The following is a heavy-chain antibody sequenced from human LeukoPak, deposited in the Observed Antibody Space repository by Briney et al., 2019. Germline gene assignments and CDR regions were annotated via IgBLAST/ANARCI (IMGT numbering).Heavy chain of an antibody. J-gene: IGHJ2*01. V-gene: IGHV3-66*01. D-gene: IGHD4-17*01. CDR3: ASNTSVTGRWYFDL. CDR1: GFTVSSNY. CDR2: IYSGGDT. Sequence: PGGSLSLTCAASGFTVSSNYMSWVRQAPGKGLEWVAVIYSGGDTYYADSVKGRFTISRGNSENTLYLQMNSLRAEDTALYYCASNTSVTGRWYFDLWGRGTLVTVSS.